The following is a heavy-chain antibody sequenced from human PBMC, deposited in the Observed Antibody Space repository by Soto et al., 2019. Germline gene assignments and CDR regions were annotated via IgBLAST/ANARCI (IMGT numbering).Heavy chain of an antibody. CDR2: ISAYNGNT. J-gene: IGHJ6*02. CDR3: ARSCSSTSCQPFYYYYYGMDV. V-gene: IGHV1-18*01. D-gene: IGHD2-2*01. Sequence: ASVKVSCKASGYTFTSYGISWVRQAPGQGLEWMGWISAYNGNTNYAQKLQGRVTMTTDTSTSTAYMELRSLRSDDTAVYYCARSCSSTSCQPFYYYYYGMDVWGQGPTVTVS. CDR1: GYTFTSYG.